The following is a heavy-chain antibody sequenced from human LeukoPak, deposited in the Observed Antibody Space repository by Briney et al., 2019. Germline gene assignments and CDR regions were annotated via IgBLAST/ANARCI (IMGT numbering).Heavy chain of an antibody. V-gene: IGHV3-30*04. J-gene: IGHJ6*03. CDR2: ISYDGSNK. D-gene: IGHD6-13*01. Sequence: GGSLRLSCAASGFTFSSYAMHWVRQAPGKGLEWVAVISYDGSNKYYADSVKGRFTISRDNSKNTLYLQTNSLRAEDTAVYYCARGVAAAPHYYYYYMDVWGKGTTVTVSS. CDR3: ARGVAAAPHYYYYYMDV. CDR1: GFTFSSYA.